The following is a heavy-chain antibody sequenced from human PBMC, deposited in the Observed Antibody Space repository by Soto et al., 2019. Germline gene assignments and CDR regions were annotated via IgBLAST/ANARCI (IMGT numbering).Heavy chain of an antibody. CDR3: ARATNYYYAMDV. Sequence: GGSLRLSCAASGFTFSSYTMNWVRQAPGKGLEWVSSISSSSSYIYYADSVKGRFTISRDNAKNSLYLQMNGLRAEDTAVYYCARATNYYYAMDVWGQGTTVTVSS. D-gene: IGHD1-1*01. J-gene: IGHJ6*02. CDR2: ISSSSSYI. CDR1: GFTFSSYT. V-gene: IGHV3-21*01.